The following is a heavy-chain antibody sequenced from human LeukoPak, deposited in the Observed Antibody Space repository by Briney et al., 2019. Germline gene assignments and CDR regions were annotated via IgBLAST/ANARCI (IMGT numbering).Heavy chain of an antibody. J-gene: IGHJ6*03. CDR2: FDPEDGET. CDR3: ATGGRYRLLSLYYYYYMDV. V-gene: IGHV1-24*01. Sequence: ASVKVSCKVSGYTLTELSMHWVRQAPGKGLEWMGGFDPEDGETIYAQKFQGRVTMTEDTSTDTAYMELSGLRSEDTAVYYCATGGRYRLLSLYYYYYMDVWGKGTTVTVSS. D-gene: IGHD2-2*01. CDR1: GYTLTELS.